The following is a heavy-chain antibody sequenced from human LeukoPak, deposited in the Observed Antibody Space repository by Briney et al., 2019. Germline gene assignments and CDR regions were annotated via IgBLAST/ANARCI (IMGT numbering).Heavy chain of an antibody. V-gene: IGHV3-43*02. CDR2: ITGDGGRT. CDR3: ARDHTARVTTGEGFDY. Sequence: GGSLRLSCAASGFTFDDYAMHWVRQPPGKGLEWVSLITGDGGRTYYADSVKGRFTISRDNSKNTLYLQMNSLRAEDTAVYYCARDHTARVTTGEGFDYWGQGTLVTVSS. J-gene: IGHJ4*02. CDR1: GFTFDDYA. D-gene: IGHD4-11*01.